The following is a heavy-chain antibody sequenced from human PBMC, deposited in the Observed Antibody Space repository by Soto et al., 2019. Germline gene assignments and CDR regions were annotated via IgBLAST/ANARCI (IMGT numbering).Heavy chain of an antibody. Sequence: ASVKVSCKASGYPFSDNQIHWLRRAPGQGLEWMGRINPKSDDTNYAQKFQGRVTMTRDTSIDTAYLELTGLTSEDTATYYCARQYSSESIRGGLDPWGQGTLVTVSS. J-gene: IGHJ5*02. CDR3: ARQYSSESIRGGLDP. CDR1: GYPFSDNQ. V-gene: IGHV1-2*02. CDR2: INPKSDDT. D-gene: IGHD2-15*01.